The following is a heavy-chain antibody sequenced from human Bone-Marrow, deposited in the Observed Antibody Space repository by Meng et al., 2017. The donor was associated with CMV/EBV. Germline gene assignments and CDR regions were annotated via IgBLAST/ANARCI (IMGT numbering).Heavy chain of an antibody. J-gene: IGHJ3*02. Sequence: GESLKISCAASGFTFSSYWMHWVRQAPGKGLVWVSRINSDGNSTTYADSVKGRFTISRDNAKNTLYLQMNSLRVEETALYYCARDADTIFDAFDICGQTTMATVSS. D-gene: IGHD3-3*01. CDR3: ARDADTIFDAFDI. CDR2: INSDGNST. V-gene: IGHV3-74*01. CDR1: GFTFSSYW.